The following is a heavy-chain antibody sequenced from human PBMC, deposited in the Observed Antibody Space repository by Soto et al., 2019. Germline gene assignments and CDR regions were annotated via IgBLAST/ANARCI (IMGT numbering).Heavy chain of an antibody. CDR3: ARAPRQWLAHYYYGMDV. CDR2: INHSGST. J-gene: IGHJ6*02. Sequence: QVQLQQWGAGLLKPSETLSLTCAVYGGSFSGYYWSWIRQPPGKGLEWIGEINHSGSTNYNPSLKSRVTISVDTSKNQFSLKLSSVTAADTAVYYCARAPRQWLAHYYYGMDVWGQGTTVTVSS. CDR1: GGSFSGYY. D-gene: IGHD6-19*01. V-gene: IGHV4-34*01.